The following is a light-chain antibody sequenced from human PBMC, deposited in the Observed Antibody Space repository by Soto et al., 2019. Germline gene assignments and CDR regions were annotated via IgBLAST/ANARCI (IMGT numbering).Light chain of an antibody. Sequence: DIVMTQSPQSLAVSLGERAAIKCKSSQSVFYSANNKNFLGWFQQKPGQPHKLIIYWASTRESGVPERFSGSGSGTDFTLSISNLQPEDVAVYYCQQYARTPKTFGQGTQVEIK. V-gene: IGKV4-1*01. J-gene: IGKJ1*01. CDR3: QQYARTPKT. CDR1: QSVFYSANNKNF. CDR2: WAS.